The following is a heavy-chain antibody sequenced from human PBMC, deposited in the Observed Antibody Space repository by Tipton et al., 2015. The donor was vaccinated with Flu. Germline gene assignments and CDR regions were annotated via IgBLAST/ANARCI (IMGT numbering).Heavy chain of an antibody. CDR3: ARLSYYDVDLKNFYFDY. Sequence: TLSLTCTVSSGSIGSTNYFCAWIRQPPGKRLELIGSIYPSGTTYYNPSLKGRVTISVDTSKSQFSLMLRSVTAADTAVYYCARLSYYDVDLKNFYFDYWGQGALVTVSS. CDR1: SGSIGSTNYF. CDR2: IYPSGTT. V-gene: IGHV4-39*01. D-gene: IGHD3-10*02. J-gene: IGHJ4*02.